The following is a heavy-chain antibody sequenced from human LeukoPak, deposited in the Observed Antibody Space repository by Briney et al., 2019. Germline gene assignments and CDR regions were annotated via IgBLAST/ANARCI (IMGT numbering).Heavy chain of an antibody. CDR1: GFTFSSYV. D-gene: IGHD4/OR15-4a*01. Sequence: GGSLRLSCAASGFTFSSYVMHWVRQAPGKGLEWVAIISYDGSNEYYADSVKGRFTISRDNSKNTLYPQMNSLRAEDTAVYYCARRAGAYSHPYDYWGRGTLVTVSS. CDR3: ARRAGAYSHPYDY. CDR2: ISYDGSNE. J-gene: IGHJ4*02. V-gene: IGHV3-30*14.